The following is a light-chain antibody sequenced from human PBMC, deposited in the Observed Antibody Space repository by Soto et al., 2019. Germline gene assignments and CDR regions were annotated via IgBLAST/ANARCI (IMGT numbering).Light chain of an antibody. Sequence: IVMTHSPATLSVSPGEIVTLSCGASQDIRSSLAWYQQKPGQAPRLLIYGASIRATGVPATFSGSGSGTEFTLSISSLQSEHLGVYYCQQDSSWPLTFGGGTKVDIK. CDR1: QDIRSS. CDR3: QQDSSWPLT. J-gene: IGKJ4*01. V-gene: IGKV3-15*01. CDR2: GAS.